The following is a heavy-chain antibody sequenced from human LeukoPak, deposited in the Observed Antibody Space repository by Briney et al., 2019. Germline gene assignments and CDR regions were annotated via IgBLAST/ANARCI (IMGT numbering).Heavy chain of an antibody. D-gene: IGHD5-18*01. V-gene: IGHV6-1*01. J-gene: IGHJ6*02. CDR1: GDSVSSNSAA. Sequence: SQTLSLTCAISGDSVSSNSAAWNWIRQSPSRGLEWLGRTYYRSKWYNDYAVSVKSRITIDPDTSKNQFSLQLNSVTPEDTAVYYCARVHRPWIQLWTSGYYYGMDVWGQGTTVTVSS. CDR2: TYYRSKWYN. CDR3: ARVHRPWIQLWTSGYYYGMDV.